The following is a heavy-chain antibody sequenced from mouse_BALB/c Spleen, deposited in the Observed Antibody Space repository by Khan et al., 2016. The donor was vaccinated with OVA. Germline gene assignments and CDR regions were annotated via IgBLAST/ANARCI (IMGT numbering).Heavy chain of an antibody. J-gene: IGHJ1*01. CDR1: GYTFTNYR. D-gene: IGHD1-3*01. CDR2: INTYTGEP. V-gene: IGHV9-1*02. CDR3: VRETSYWYFDV. Sequence: QIQLVQSGPELKKPGETVKISCKATGYTFTNYRMNWMKQTPGKGLKWMGWINTYTGEPTYGDDFKGRFAFSLETSASTAYLQINSLKNEDMATXFCVRETSYWYFDVWGAGTTVTVSS.